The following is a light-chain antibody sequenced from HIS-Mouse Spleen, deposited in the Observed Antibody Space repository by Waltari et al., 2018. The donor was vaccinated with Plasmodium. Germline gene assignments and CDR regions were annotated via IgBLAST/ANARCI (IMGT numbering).Light chain of an antibody. Sequence: SYELTQPPSVSVSPGQTARITCPGDALPKKYAYWSQEKSGQAPVLVIHGDSKRPSGIPARLSGDSSGTMTTLTISGAQVEDEADYYCYSTDSSGNHRVFGGGTKLTVL. CDR2: GDS. J-gene: IGLJ3*02. V-gene: IGLV3-10*01. CDR3: YSTDSSGNHRV. CDR1: ALPKKY.